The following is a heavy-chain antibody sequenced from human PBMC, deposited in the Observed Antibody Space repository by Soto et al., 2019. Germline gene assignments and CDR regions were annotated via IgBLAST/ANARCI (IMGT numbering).Heavy chain of an antibody. D-gene: IGHD3-9*01. J-gene: IGHJ6*02. CDR3: AKALPPFLTTSGMDV. CDR1: GFSFSSYG. V-gene: IGHV3-30*18. Sequence: QVQLVQSGGGVVQPGRSLRLSCAASGFSFSSYGMHWVRQAPGKGLEWVAVISYDGSNKYFADSVKGRFTISRDNSMNTLYLQMNSLRTEDTAVYYCAKALPPFLTTSGMDVWGQGTTVTVSS. CDR2: ISYDGSNK.